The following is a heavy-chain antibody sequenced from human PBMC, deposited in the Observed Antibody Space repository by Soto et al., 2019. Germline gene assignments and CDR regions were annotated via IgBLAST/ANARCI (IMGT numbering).Heavy chain of an antibody. Sequence: PGGSLRLSCAASGFTFSNAWMNWVRQAPGKGLEWVGRIKSKTDGGTTDYAAPVKGRFTISRDDSKNTLYLQMNSLKTEDTAVYYCPTAIAAAGTPTHIYYYYGMDVWGQGTTVTVSS. CDR1: GFTFSNAW. CDR3: PTAIAAAGTPTHIYYYYGMDV. D-gene: IGHD6-13*01. V-gene: IGHV3-15*07. CDR2: IKSKTDGGTT. J-gene: IGHJ6*02.